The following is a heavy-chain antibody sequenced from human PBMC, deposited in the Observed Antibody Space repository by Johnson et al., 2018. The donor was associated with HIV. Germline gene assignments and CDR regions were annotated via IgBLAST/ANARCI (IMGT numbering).Heavy chain of an antibody. CDR2: INADGSRT. V-gene: IGHV3-7*01. D-gene: IGHD4/OR15-4a*01. Sequence: VQLVESGGGLVQPGGSLRLSCVASGFIFRNYWMSWVRQAPGKGLEWVANINADGSRTTYADSVTGRFTISRDNAKNTLYLEMNGLRADDTAVYYCVRDDYSFHIWGRGTLVTVSS. CDR1: GFIFRNYW. J-gene: IGHJ3*02. CDR3: VRDDYSFHI.